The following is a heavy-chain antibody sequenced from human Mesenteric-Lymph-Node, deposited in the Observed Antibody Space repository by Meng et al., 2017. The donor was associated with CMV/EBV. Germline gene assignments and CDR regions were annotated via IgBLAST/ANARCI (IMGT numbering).Heavy chain of an antibody. CDR1: GYSFTTYG. J-gene: IGHJ4*02. D-gene: IGHD3-22*01. V-gene: IGHV1-18*01. CDR3: ARDYTSSYYDSNKYSPYYYDS. CDR2: ISPYNGNI. Sequence: ASVNVSCKASGYSFTTYGMGWVRQAPGQGLEWMGWISPYNGNINYAQKLQGRVTLTTDTSTSTAYMELRTLRSDDTAVYYCARDYTSSYYDSNKYSPYYYDSWGQGTLVTVSS.